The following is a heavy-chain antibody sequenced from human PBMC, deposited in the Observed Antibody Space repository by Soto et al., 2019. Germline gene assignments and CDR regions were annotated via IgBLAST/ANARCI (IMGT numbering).Heavy chain of an antibody. D-gene: IGHD3-10*01. J-gene: IGHJ4*02. V-gene: IGHV4-4*02. CDR2: IYHSGST. Sequence: QVQLQESGPGLVKPSGTLSLTSAVSSGSISSSNWSSGVRQPPGKGLAWIGEIYHSGSTNYNPSLKGRFTIAVDKSKNQCCLKLSSVTAADTGGYYCARDSRHYYGSGGRFDYWGQGTLVTVSS. CDR1: SGSISSSNW. CDR3: ARDSRHYYGSGGRFDY.